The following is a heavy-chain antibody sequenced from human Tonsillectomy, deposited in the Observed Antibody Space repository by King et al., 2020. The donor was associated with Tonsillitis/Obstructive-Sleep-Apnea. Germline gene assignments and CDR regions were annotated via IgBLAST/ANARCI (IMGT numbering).Heavy chain of an antibody. V-gene: IGHV7-4-1*02. Sequence: QLVQSGSELKKPGASVKVSCKASGYTFTSYAMNWVRQAPGQGLEWMGWINTNTGRPTYAQGFPGRFVFSLDTSVSTAYLQISSLKAEDTAVYYCARDISSGWSRNDAFDIWGQGTMVTVSS. CDR1: GYTFTSYA. D-gene: IGHD6-19*01. CDR3: ARDISSGWSRNDAFDI. CDR2: INTNTGRP. J-gene: IGHJ3*02.